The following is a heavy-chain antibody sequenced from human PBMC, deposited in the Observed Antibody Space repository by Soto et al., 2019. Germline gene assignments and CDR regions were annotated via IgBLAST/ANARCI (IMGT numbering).Heavy chain of an antibody. CDR3: AKGGITMIVVVLGMDV. Sequence: EVQLLESGGGLVERGGSLRLSCAASGFTFSSYAMSWVRQAPGKGLEWVSAISGSGGSTYYADSVKGRFTISRDNSKNTLYLQMNSLRAEDTAVYYCAKGGITMIVVVLGMDVWGQGTTVTVSS. CDR2: ISGSGGST. D-gene: IGHD3-22*01. V-gene: IGHV3-23*01. J-gene: IGHJ6*02. CDR1: GFTFSSYA.